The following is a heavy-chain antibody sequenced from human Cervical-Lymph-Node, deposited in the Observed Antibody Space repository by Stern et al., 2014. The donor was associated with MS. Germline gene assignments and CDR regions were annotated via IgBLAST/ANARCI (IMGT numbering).Heavy chain of an antibody. Sequence: QVQLQQWGAGLLKPSETLSLTCAVYGGSFSGYYWSWLRQPPGKGLEWIGEINHSGSTNYNPSLKSRVTTTVDTSKNQFSLRLSSVTAADTAVYYCARAQYSSSLGFDPWGQGTLVTVSS. V-gene: IGHV4-34*01. CDR1: GGSFSGYY. J-gene: IGHJ5*02. CDR2: INHSGST. CDR3: ARAQYSSSLGFDP. D-gene: IGHD6-6*01.